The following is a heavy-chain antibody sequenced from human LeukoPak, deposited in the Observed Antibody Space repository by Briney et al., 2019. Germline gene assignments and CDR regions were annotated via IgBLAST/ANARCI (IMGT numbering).Heavy chain of an antibody. CDR1: GGSIRSYY. D-gene: IGHD6-13*01. Sequence: PSETLSLTCTVSGGSIRSYYWSWIRQPAGKGLEWIGRIYSNGGTNYNPSLKSRVTMSVDTSENQFSLKVTSVTAADTAVYYCARDVGAGIAAAFDYWGQGTQVTVSS. V-gene: IGHV4-4*07. CDR2: IYSNGGT. J-gene: IGHJ4*02. CDR3: ARDVGAGIAAAFDY.